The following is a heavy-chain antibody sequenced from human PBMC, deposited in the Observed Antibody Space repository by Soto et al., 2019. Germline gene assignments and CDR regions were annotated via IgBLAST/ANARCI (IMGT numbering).Heavy chain of an antibody. CDR3: ARDLIMGATLDH. CDR2: IRVHNGNT. Sequence: QFQLVQSGTEVKKPGASVKVSCKTSGYTFSYYGISWVRQAPGQGLEWMGWIRVHNGNTNYAQKFQGRVTRTTDTSTSTAYMELRSLRSDDTAVYYCARDLIMGATLDHWGQGTVVTVSS. V-gene: IGHV1-18*04. J-gene: IGHJ4*02. CDR1: GYTFSYYG. D-gene: IGHD1-26*01.